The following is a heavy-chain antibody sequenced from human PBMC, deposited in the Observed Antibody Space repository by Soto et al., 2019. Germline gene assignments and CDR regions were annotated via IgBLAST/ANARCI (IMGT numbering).Heavy chain of an antibody. J-gene: IGHJ6*02. V-gene: IGHV1-8*01. Sequence: QVQLVQSGAEVKKPGASVKVSCKASGYTFTSYDINWVRQATGQGLEWMGWMNLNSGNTGYAPKFQGRVTMTRNTSMSTAYMELSSLRSEATAVYYCAREKTSYGMDVWGQGTTVTVSS. CDR2: MNLNSGNT. CDR3: AREKTSYGMDV. CDR1: GYTFTSYD.